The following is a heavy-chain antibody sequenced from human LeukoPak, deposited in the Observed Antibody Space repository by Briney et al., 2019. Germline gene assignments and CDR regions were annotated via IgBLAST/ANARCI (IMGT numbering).Heavy chain of an antibody. CDR3: AKEYDILTGYGPYYSMDV. CDR1: GFTFSSYW. J-gene: IGHJ6*02. Sequence: GGSLRLSCAASGFTFSSYWMSWVRQAPGKGLEWVSLISGDGTITYYADSVKGRFTISRDNNKSSLFLQMKSLRTEDTALYYCAKEYDILTGYGPYYSMDVWGQGTTVTVSS. V-gene: IGHV3-43*02. D-gene: IGHD3-9*01. CDR2: ISGDGTIT.